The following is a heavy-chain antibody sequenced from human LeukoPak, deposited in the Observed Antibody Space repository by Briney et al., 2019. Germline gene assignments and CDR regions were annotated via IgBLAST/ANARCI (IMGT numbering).Heavy chain of an antibody. J-gene: IGHJ3*02. D-gene: IGHD5-24*01. CDR3: ARDRGRWLQSWGGDAFDI. V-gene: IGHV3-30-3*01. Sequence: GGSLRLSCAASGFTFSSYAMHWVRQAPGKGLEWVAVISYDGSNKYSADSVKGRFTISRDNAKNSLYLQMNSLRAEDTAVYFCARDRGRWLQSWGGDAFDIWGQGTMVTVSS. CDR2: ISYDGSNK. CDR1: GFTFSSYA.